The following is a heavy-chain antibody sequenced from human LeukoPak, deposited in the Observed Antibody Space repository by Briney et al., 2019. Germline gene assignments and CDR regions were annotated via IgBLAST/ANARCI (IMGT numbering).Heavy chain of an antibody. Sequence: TSETLSLTCAVSGDSFSGYYWTWIRQPPGKGLEWIGEINHGGTTNYNPSLTSRVTISVDTSKNQFSLNFTSVTAADTAIYYFATNIPGTTYFDPWGQGTLVTVSS. CDR3: ATNIPGTTYFDP. J-gene: IGHJ4*02. V-gene: IGHV4-34*01. CDR2: INHGGTT. D-gene: IGHD1-14*01. CDR1: GDSFSGYY.